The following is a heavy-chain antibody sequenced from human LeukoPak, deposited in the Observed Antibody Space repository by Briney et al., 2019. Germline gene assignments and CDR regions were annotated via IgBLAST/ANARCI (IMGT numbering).Heavy chain of an antibody. CDR2: IYYSGST. D-gene: IGHD3-10*01. CDR3: ARHREVTMVRGAIIAAKVFVY. Sequence: SETLTHPCPVTGGATSREKVNLFRQPPGKGLEWIGYIYYSGSTNYNPSLKSRVTISVDTSKNQFSLKLSSVTAADTAVYYCARHREVTMVRGAIIAAKVFVYWGQGTLVTVSS. CDR1: GGATSREK. J-gene: IGHJ4*02. V-gene: IGHV4-59*08.